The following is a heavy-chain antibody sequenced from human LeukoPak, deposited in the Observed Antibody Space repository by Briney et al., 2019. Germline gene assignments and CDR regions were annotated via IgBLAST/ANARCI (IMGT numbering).Heavy chain of an antibody. CDR1: GYTFTDYY. J-gene: IGHJ4*02. CDR3: ARDKRSFDY. CDR2: INPNSGDT. Sequence: ASVKVSCKASGYTFTDYYMHWVRQASGQGLEWMGRINPNSGDTNSAQKFQGRVTMTRDTSISTAYMELSRLRSDDTAVYYCARDKRSFDYWGQGTLVTVSS. V-gene: IGHV1-2*06.